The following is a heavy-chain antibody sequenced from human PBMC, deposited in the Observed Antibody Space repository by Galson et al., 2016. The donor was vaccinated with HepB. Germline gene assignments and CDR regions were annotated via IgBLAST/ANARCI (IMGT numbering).Heavy chain of an antibody. V-gene: IGHV2-5*02. CDR1: GFSLNNSGVG. J-gene: IGHJ5*02. CDR2: IYWDDDK. Sequence: PALVKPTQTLTLTCTFSGFSLNNSGVGVGWISQPPGKPLEWLALIYWDDDKRSSPSLKSRLTITKDTSNNQVVLTMTNMDPGDTATYYCAHRRDYNSRWHFKANYWFDPWGQGMLVTVSS. D-gene: IGHD6-19*01. CDR3: AHRRDYNSRWHFKANYWFDP.